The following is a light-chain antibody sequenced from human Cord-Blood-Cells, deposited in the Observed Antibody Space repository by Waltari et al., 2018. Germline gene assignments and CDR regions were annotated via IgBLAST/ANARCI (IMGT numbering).Light chain of an antibody. CDR3: QQYNNWPYT. V-gene: IGKV3-15*01. Sequence: EIVMTQSPAPLSVSPGERATLSCRASQSVSSNLAWYQQKPGQAPRLLIYGASTRATGIPARFGGGGSGTECTLTISRLQSEDCAVYYCQQYNNWPYTFGQGTKLEIK. J-gene: IGKJ2*01. CDR2: GAS. CDR1: QSVSSN.